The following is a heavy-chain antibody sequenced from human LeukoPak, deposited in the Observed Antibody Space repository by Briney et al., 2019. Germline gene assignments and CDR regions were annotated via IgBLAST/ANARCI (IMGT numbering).Heavy chain of an antibody. CDR2: INSGGSII. V-gene: IGHV3-11*01. J-gene: IGHJ4*02. D-gene: IGHD3-10*01. CDR3: ARQASGNYFDF. CDR1: GFSFSDYY. Sequence: PGGSLRLSYAASGFSFSDYYMSWIRQAPGKGLEWVSYINSGGSIISDADSVKGRFTISRDNAQISLFLQVNSLRAEDTAVYYCARQASGNYFDFWGQGTLVTVSS.